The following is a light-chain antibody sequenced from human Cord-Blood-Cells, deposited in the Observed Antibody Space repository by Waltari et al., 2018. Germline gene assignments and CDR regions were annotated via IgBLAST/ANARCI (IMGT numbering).Light chain of an antibody. CDR2: EVS. CDR1: SSDVGGYNY. J-gene: IGLJ2*01. V-gene: IGLV2-8*01. Sequence: QSALTQPPSASGSPGQSVTISCTGTSSDVGGYNYVSWYQQHPGKAPQLMISEVSKQPSGVPDLFSGSKSGNTASLTVSGLQAEDEADYYCSSYAVSNNFEMVFGGGTKLTVL. CDR3: SSYAVSNNFEMV.